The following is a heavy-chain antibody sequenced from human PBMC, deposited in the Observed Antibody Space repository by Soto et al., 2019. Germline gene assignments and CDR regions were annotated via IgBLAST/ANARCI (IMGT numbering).Heavy chain of an antibody. V-gene: IGHV3-30-3*01. CDR2: ISYDGSNK. D-gene: IGHD3-22*01. CDR1: GFTFSSYA. J-gene: IGHJ4*02. CDR3: ARDLRHYYDGPDY. Sequence: GESLKISCASSGFTFSSYAMHWVLQAPGKGLEWVAVISYDGSNKYYADSVKGRFTISRDNSKNTLYLQMNSLRAEDTAVYYCARDLRHYYDGPDYWGQGTLVTVSS.